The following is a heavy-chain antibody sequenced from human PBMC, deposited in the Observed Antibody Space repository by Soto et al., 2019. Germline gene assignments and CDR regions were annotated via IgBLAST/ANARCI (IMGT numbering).Heavy chain of an antibody. CDR3: ATEGSITAALDY. CDR2: LTGSGGAT. V-gene: IGHV3-23*01. Sequence: GGSLRLSCAASGFTFSNYAMSWVRQAPGKGLEWVSGLTGSGGATYYADSVKGRLTISRDNSNNTLYLQMNSLRAEDTAVYYCATEGSITAALDYWGQGILVTVSS. CDR1: GFTFSNYA. J-gene: IGHJ4*02. D-gene: IGHD6-13*01.